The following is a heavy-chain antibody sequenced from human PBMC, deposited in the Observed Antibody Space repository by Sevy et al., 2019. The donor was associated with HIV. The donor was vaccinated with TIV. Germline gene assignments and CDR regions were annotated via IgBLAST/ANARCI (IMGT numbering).Heavy chain of an antibody. CDR3: AREDDFRSYFDY. V-gene: IGHV3-30-3*01. CDR2: ISYDGSNK. D-gene: IGHD3-3*01. J-gene: IGHJ4*02. Sequence: GGSLRLSCAASGFTFSSYAMHWVRQAPGKGLEWVAVISYDGSNKYYADSVKGRFTISRDNSKNTLYLQMNSLRAEDTAVYYCAREDDFRSYFDYWGQGTLVTVSS. CDR1: GFTFSSYA.